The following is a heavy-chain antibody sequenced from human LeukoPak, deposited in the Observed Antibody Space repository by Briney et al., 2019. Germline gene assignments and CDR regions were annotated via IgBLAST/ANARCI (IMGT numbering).Heavy chain of an antibody. CDR3: ARQRGNGCLDY. CDR2: IKQDGSET. D-gene: IGHD6-19*01. J-gene: IGHJ4*02. V-gene: IGHV3-7*01. CDR1: RFTLGTYW. Sequence: GGSLRLSRAASRFTLGTYWMSSVRPAPGKGLEWVANIKQDGSETYYVDSVKGRFTISRDNAKNSLSLQMNSRRAEDTAVYYCARQRGNGCLDYWGQGTLVTVSS.